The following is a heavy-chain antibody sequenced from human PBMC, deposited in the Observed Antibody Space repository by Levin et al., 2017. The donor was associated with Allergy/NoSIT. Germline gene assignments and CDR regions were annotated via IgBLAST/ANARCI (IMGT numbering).Heavy chain of an antibody. CDR1: GFTFSNYW. D-gene: IGHD2-2*01. Sequence: LSLTYAASGFTFSNYWMHWVRQAPGKGLVWVSHINSDGSNTNYADSVKGRFTISRDNAKNTLYLQMNSLRDEDTAVYYCARGGCSSTSCLDNWGQGTLVTVSP. CDR3: ARGGCSSTSCLDN. V-gene: IGHV3-74*01. J-gene: IGHJ4*02. CDR2: INSDGSNT.